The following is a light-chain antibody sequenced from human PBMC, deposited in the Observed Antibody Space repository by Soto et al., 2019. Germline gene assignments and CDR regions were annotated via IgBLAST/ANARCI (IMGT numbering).Light chain of an antibody. Sequence: SYELTQSPSVSVAPGQTATISCSGHDIGSQSVHWYQQRAGQAPVLVIYDVYDRPSGIPERFSGSISATTATLTISRVEVGDEADYYCQIWDATLQHVIFGGGTKVTVL. V-gene: IGLV3-21*02. CDR3: QIWDATLQHVI. CDR2: DVY. CDR1: DIGSQS. J-gene: IGLJ2*01.